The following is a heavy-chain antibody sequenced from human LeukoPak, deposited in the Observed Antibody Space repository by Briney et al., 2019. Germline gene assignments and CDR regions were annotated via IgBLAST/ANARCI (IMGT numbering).Heavy chain of an antibody. CDR2: FHNSGTS. D-gene: IGHD3-16*01. Sequence: PSETLSLTCTVSGDSISSNYWNWIRQPPGKGLEWIGYFHNSGTSTYNPSLKSRVTISADTSKNQFSLKLNSLTTADTAVYYCTRGAGWLIDYWGQGILVTVSS. CDR3: TRGAGWLIDY. V-gene: IGHV4-59*01. J-gene: IGHJ4*02. CDR1: GDSISSNY.